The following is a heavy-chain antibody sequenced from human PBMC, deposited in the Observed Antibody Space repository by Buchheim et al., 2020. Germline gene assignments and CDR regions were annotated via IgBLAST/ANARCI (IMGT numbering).Heavy chain of an antibody. Sequence: QVQLVESGGGVVQPGRSLRLSCAASGFTFSSYAMHWVRQAPGKGLEWVAVISYDGSNKYYADSVKGRFTISRDNSKNTLSLQMNSLRAEDTAVYYCARDLLAAAVYYYYGMDVWGQGTT. CDR3: ARDLLAAAVYYYYGMDV. D-gene: IGHD6-13*01. J-gene: IGHJ6*02. V-gene: IGHV3-30-3*01. CDR1: GFTFSSYA. CDR2: ISYDGSNK.